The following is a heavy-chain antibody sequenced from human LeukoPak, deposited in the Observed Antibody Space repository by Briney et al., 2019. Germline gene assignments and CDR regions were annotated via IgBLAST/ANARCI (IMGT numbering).Heavy chain of an antibody. D-gene: IGHD6-13*01. CDR2: IYSGGST. CDR1: GFTVSSNY. CDR3: ARDVAAAGEVGGY. J-gene: IGHJ4*02. Sequence: PGGSLRLSCAASGFTVSSNYMSWVRQAPGKGLEWVSVIYSGGSTYYADSVKGRFTISRHNSKNTLYLQMNSLRAEDTAVYYCARDVAAAGEVGGYWGQGTLVTVSS. V-gene: IGHV3-53*04.